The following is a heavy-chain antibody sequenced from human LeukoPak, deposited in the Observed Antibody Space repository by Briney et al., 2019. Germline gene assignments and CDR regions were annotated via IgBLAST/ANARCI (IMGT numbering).Heavy chain of an antibody. CDR2: IYYSGST. CDR3: ARVRAAAGNFRLYYFDY. V-gene: IGHV4-59*01. CDR1: GGSIRSYY. J-gene: IGHJ4*02. D-gene: IGHD6-13*01. Sequence: SETLSLTCTVSGGSIRSYYWSWIRQPPGKGLEWIGYIYYSGSTNYNPSLKSRVTISVDTSKNQFSLKLSSVTAADTAVYYCARVRAAAGNFRLYYFDYWGQGTLVTVSS.